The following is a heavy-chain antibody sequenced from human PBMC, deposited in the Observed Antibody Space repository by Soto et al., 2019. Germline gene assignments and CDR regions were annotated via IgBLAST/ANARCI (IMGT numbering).Heavy chain of an antibody. V-gene: IGHV3-74*03. CDR1: GFTFRTYW. CDR2: IDAAGSGT. Sequence: EVQLVESGGGLVQPGGSLRLSCAASGFTFRTYWMHWVRQSPGKGLVWVPRIDAAGSGTTYADAVEGRFTISRDNAKNTLYLQMNSLRAEDTAVYYCARDQTVTGPSTFDYCGQGTLVTVSS. CDR3: ARDQTVTGPSTFDY. D-gene: IGHD6-19*01. J-gene: IGHJ4*02.